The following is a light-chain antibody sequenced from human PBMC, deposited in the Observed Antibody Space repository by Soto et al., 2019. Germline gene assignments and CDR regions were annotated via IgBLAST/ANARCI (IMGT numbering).Light chain of an antibody. V-gene: IGLV2-14*01. Sequence: QSALTQPASVSGSPGQSITISCTGTSSDVGGYDYVSWYQLHPGKAPKLMVFEVSNRPSGVSYRFSGSKSGNTASLTISGLQAEDEADYVCSSYSISTAYLFGTGTKLTGL. CDR3: SSYSISTAYL. J-gene: IGLJ1*01. CDR2: EVS. CDR1: SSDVGGYDY.